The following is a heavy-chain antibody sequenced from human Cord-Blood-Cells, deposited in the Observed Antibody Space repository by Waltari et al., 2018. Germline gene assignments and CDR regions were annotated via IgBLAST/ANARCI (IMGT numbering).Heavy chain of an antibody. D-gene: IGHD3-16*01. V-gene: IGHV3-7*01. CDR2: IKQDGSEK. CDR3: ARSWGFDY. Sequence: EVQLVESGGGLVQPGGSLRLSCAASGFPFSSYWMRWVRQAPGKGLEWVANIKQDGSEKYYVDSVKGRFTISRDNAKNSLYLQMNSLRAEDTAVYYCARSWGFDYWGQGTLVTVSS. J-gene: IGHJ4*02. CDR1: GFPFSSYW.